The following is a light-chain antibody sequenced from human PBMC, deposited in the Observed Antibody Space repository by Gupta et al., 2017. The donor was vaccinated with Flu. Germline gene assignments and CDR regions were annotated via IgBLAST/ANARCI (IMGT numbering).Light chain of an antibody. CDR2: KDS. Sequence: SYELTQPPSVSVSPGQTARITCSGDALPKHYAYWYQQKPVQAPVLLIYKDSERASGIPERFSGSSSGTTVTLTISGVQPEDEADYYCQSADRSGTRVFGGATKVTVL. V-gene: IGLV3-25*02. CDR1: ALPKHY. J-gene: IGLJ1*01. CDR3: QSADRSGTRV.